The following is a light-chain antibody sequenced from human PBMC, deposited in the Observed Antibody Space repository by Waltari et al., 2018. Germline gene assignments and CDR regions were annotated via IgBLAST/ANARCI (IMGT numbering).Light chain of an antibody. CDR3: QQYGSSPP. CDR2: GAS. CDR1: QSVSSSY. Sequence: EIVLTQSPGTLSLSPGERATLSCRASQSVSSSYLAWYQQKPDQAPRLLIYGASSRATGIPDRFSGSGSGTDFTLTISRLEPEDFAVYYCQQYGSSPPFGPGTKLEIK. V-gene: IGKV3-20*01. J-gene: IGKJ2*01.